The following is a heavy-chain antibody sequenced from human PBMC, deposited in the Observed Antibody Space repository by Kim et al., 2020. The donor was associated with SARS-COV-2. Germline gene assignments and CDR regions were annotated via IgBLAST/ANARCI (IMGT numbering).Heavy chain of an antibody. Sequence: ASVKVSCKASGYTFTSNTLHWVRQAPGQGLEWIGWIHVANGNRKYLQKFQDRLIITRDTSATTAYMELRCLTTEDTAVDYCARDGTTRNGWDYSDYCGQG. CDR2: IHVANGNR. CDR1: GYTFTSNT. CDR3: ARDGTTRNGWDYSDY. V-gene: IGHV1-3*01. J-gene: IGHJ4*02. D-gene: IGHD1-1*01.